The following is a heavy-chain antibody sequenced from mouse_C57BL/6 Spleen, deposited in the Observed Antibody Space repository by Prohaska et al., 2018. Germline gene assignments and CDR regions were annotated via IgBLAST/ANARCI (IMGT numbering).Heavy chain of an antibody. V-gene: IGHV1-69*01. CDR2: IDPSDSYT. Sequence: QVQLQQPGAELVMPGASVKLSCKASGYTFTSYWMHWVKQRPGQGLEWIGEIDPSDSYTNYNQKFKGKATLTVDKSSSTAYMQLSSLTSEDSAVYYCAREGNWGQGTTLTVSS. J-gene: IGHJ2*01. CDR3: AREGN. CDR1: GYTFTSYW.